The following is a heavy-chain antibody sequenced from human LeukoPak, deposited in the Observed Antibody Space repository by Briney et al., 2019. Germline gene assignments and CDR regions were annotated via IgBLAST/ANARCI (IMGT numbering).Heavy chain of an antibody. CDR2: IWYDGSNK. D-gene: IGHD5-18*01. Sequence: GGSLRLSCAASGFTFSSYGMHWVRQAPGKGLEWVAVIWYDGSNKYYADSAKGRFTISRDNSKNTLYLQMNSLRAEDTAVYYCAKRGTTMEKEGFDYWAQGTLVTVSS. J-gene: IGHJ4*02. CDR3: AKRGTTMEKEGFDY. CDR1: GFTFSSYG. V-gene: IGHV3-33*06.